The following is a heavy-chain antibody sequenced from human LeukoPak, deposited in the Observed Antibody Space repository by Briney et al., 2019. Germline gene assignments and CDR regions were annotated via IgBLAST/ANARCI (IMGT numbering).Heavy chain of an antibody. Sequence: GASVKVSCKASGYTFTSYDINWVRQASGQGLEWMGWMNPTSGNTGYAQKFQGRVTMTRDTSISTAYMELSRLRSDDTAVYYCARLYCGGDCYDAFDIWGQGTMVTVSS. CDR1: GYTFTSYD. J-gene: IGHJ3*02. CDR2: MNPTSGNT. V-gene: IGHV1-8*01. D-gene: IGHD2-21*02. CDR3: ARLYCGGDCYDAFDI.